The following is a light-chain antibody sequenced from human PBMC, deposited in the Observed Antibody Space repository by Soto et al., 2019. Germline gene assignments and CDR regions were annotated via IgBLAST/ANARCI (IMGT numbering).Light chain of an antibody. J-gene: IGKJ2*01. CDR1: QSVSSSY. Sequence: EIVLTQSPGALSLSPGERATLSCRASQSVSSSYLAWYQQKPGQAPRLLIYGASSRATGIPDRFSGSRSGTDFTLTISRLEYEDFAVYYCQQYGSSPPYTFGQGTKLEIK. V-gene: IGKV3-20*01. CDR3: QQYGSSPPYT. CDR2: GAS.